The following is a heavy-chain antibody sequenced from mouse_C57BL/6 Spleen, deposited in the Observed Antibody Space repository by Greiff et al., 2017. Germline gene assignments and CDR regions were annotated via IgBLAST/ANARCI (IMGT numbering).Heavy chain of an antibody. CDR3: SRGGLLHYAMDY. CDR2: IYPGSGNT. J-gene: IGHJ4*01. Sequence: QVQLQQPGAELVRPGASVKLSCKASGYTFTDSYINWVKQRPGQGLEWIARIYPGSGNTYYNEKFKGKATLTAEKSSSPAYMQLSSLTSEDSAVYFCSRGGLLHYAMDYWGQGTSVTVSS. V-gene: IGHV1-76*01. CDR1: GYTFTDSY. D-gene: IGHD2-3*01.